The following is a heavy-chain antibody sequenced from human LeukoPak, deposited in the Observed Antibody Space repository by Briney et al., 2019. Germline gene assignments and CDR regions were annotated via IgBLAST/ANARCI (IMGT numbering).Heavy chain of an antibody. J-gene: IGHJ6*02. CDR1: GFTFSGSA. D-gene: IGHD3-22*01. CDR3: TSSSRGGSYDSSGYYRYYGMDV. Sequence: GGSLKLSCAASGFTFSGSAMHWVRQASGKGLEWAGRIRSKANSYATAYAASVKGRFTISRDDSKNTAYLQMNSLKTEDTAVYYCTSSSRGGSYDSSGYYRYYGMDVWGQGTTVTVSS. V-gene: IGHV3-73*01. CDR2: IRSKANSYAT.